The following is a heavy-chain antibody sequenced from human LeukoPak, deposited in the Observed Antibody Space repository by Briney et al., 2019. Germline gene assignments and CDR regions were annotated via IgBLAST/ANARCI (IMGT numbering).Heavy chain of an antibody. Sequence: GGSLRLSCAASGFTFTNYWMIWVRQAPGKGLEWVANINREGSEKHYADSVNGRFTISRDNAKNSMSLQMNSLRGDDTAMYYCVRDSGAYSSVYYDAFDFWGQGTVVTVSS. CDR2: INREGSEK. CDR3: VRDSGAYSSVYYDAFDF. CDR1: GFTFTNYW. V-gene: IGHV3-7*01. J-gene: IGHJ3*01. D-gene: IGHD5/OR15-5a*01.